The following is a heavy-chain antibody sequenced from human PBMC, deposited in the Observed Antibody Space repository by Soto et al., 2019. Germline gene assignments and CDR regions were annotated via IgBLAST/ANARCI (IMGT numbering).Heavy chain of an antibody. V-gene: IGHV4-59*01. J-gene: IGHJ3*02. D-gene: IGHD3-9*01. CDR1: GGSISSYY. CDR2: IYYSGST. CDR3: ARGDYDILTGYSDAFDI. Sequence: SETLSLTCTVSGGSISSYYWSWIRQPPGKGLEWIVYIYYSGSTNYNPSLKSRVTISVDTSKNQFSLKLCSVTAADTAVYYCARGDYDILTGYSDAFDIWGQGTMVTVSS.